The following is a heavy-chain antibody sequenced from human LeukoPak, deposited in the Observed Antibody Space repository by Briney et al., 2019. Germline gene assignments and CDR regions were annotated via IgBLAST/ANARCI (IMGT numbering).Heavy chain of an antibody. J-gene: IGHJ4*02. Sequence: GGSLRLSCAGSGFTFSSYSMSWVPQAPGKGLEWLSYISSSSGTIYYADSVKGRFTISRDNAKNSLYLQMNSLTDEDTAVYYCARVDYFESWGQGTLVTVSS. CDR2: ISSSSGTI. V-gene: IGHV3-48*02. CDR3: ARVDYFES. CDR1: GFTFSSYS.